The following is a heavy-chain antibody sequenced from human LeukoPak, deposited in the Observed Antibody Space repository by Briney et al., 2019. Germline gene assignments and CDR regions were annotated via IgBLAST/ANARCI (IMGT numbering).Heavy chain of an antibody. D-gene: IGHD6-19*01. V-gene: IGHV3-7*04. J-gene: IGHJ5*02. CDR3: ARDRSSGWYLTPGFDP. Sequence: QAGGSLRLSCAASGFTFSNYWMSWVRQAPGKGLVWVASTKQDGSEKYYVDSVKGRFTISRDNAKNSLYLQINSLRAEDTAVYYCARDRSSGWYLTPGFDPWGQGTLVTVSS. CDR1: GFTFSNYW. CDR2: TKQDGSEK.